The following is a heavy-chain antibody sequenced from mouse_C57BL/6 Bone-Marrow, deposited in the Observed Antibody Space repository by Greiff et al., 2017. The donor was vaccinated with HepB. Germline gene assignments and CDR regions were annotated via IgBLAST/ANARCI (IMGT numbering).Heavy chain of an antibody. J-gene: IGHJ2*01. CDR3: TSPVYYGTYFDY. CDR2: IYPGNSDT. V-gene: IGHV1-5*01. CDR1: GYTFTSYW. Sequence: EVQRVESGTVLARPGASVKMSCKTSGYTFTSYWMHWVKQRPGQGLEWIGAIYPGNSDTSYNQKFKGKAKLTAVTSASTAYMELSSLTNEDSAVYYCTSPVYYGTYFDYWGQGTTLTVSS. D-gene: IGHD1-1*01.